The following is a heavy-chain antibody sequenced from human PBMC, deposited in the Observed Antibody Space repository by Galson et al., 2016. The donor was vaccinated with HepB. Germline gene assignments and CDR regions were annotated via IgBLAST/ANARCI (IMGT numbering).Heavy chain of an antibody. J-gene: IGHJ6*02. CDR2: VSWKDDK. CDR3: ARMWLARYYYYAMDV. CDR1: GFSLSTLGVG. Sequence: PALVKPTQTLTLTCTFSGFSLSTLGVGVAWIRQPPGKALQWLGLVSWKDDKRYSPSLKSRLTITKDTSKNQVVLKMTNMDPVDTATYYCARMWLARYYYYAMDVWGQGTTVTVFS. V-gene: IGHV2-5*01. D-gene: IGHD6-19*01.